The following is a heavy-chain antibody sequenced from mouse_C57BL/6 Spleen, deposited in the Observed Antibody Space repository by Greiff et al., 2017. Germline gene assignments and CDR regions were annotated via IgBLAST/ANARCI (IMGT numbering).Heavy chain of an antibody. CDR3: AREGSGYAMDY. D-gene: IGHD3-2*02. Sequence: LVESGPELVKPGASVKISCKASGYAFSSSWMNWVKQRPGKGLEWIGRIYPGDGDTNYNGKFKGKATLTADKSSSTAYMQLSSLTSEDSAVYFCAREGSGYAMDYWGQGTSVTVSS. CDR1: GYAFSSSW. J-gene: IGHJ4*01. CDR2: IYPGDGDT. V-gene: IGHV1-82*01.